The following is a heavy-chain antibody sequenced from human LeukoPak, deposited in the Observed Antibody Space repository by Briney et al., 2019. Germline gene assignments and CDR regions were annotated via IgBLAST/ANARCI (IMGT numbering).Heavy chain of an antibody. CDR1: GFAFGDYA. J-gene: IGHJ6*02. Sequence: PGGSLRLSCAASGFAFGDYAMHWVRQAPGKGLEWVSLISGDGDSTYYADSVKGRFTISRDNSKNSLYLQMNSLRTEDTALYYCAKHIAVSKGYYYYTMDVWGQGTTVTVSS. V-gene: IGHV3-43*02. D-gene: IGHD6-19*01. CDR2: ISGDGDST. CDR3: AKHIAVSKGYYYYTMDV.